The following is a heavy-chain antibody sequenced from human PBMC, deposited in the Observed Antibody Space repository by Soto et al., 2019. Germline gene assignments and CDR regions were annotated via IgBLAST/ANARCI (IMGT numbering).Heavy chain of an antibody. Sequence: QLQLQESGPGLVKPSETLSLTCTVSGGSISSSSYYWGWIRQPPGKGLEWIGSIYYSGSTYYNPSLKSRVTISVDTSKNQFSLKLSSVTAADTAVYYCARHQRDSSGYYAYYWYFDLWGRGTLVTVSS. J-gene: IGHJ2*01. CDR3: ARHQRDSSGYYAYYWYFDL. CDR1: GGSISSSSYY. D-gene: IGHD3-22*01. CDR2: IYYSGST. V-gene: IGHV4-39*01.